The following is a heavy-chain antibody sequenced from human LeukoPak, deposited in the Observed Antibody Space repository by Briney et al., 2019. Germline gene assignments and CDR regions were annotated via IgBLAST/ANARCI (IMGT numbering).Heavy chain of an antibody. CDR2: ISYDGSNK. V-gene: IGHV3-30*18. D-gene: IGHD3-16*01. Sequence: GGSLRLSCAASGFTFSSYGMHWVRQAPGKGLEWVAVISYDGSNKYYADSVKGRFTISRDNSENTLYLQMNSLRAEDTAVYYCAKELRGGYAFDIWGQGTMVTVSS. J-gene: IGHJ3*02. CDR3: AKELRGGYAFDI. CDR1: GFTFSSYG.